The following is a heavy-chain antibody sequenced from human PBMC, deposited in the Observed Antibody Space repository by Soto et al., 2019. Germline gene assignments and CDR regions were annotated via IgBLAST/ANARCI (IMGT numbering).Heavy chain of an antibody. J-gene: IGHJ6*02. CDR2: KHHSGST. CDR1: GDSINNGFW. V-gene: IGHV4-4*02. D-gene: IGHD6-19*01. Sequence: QVQLQESGPGLVKPSETLSLTCGVSGDSINNGFWWTWVRQPPGKGLEWIGEKHHSGSTTYNLSLKSRVPRSLHTSTHQFSLNLSSVTAAAAAVYFCASSSGWWRLDVWGQETTVTVSS. CDR3: ASSSGWWRLDV.